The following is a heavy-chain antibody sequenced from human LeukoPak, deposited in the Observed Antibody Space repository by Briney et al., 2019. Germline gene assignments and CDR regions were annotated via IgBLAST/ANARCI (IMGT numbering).Heavy chain of an antibody. J-gene: IGHJ3*02. Sequence: PSETLSLTCTVSGGSIRSYYWSWIRQPAGKGLEWIGRIYTSGSTNYNPSLRSRVTMSVDASKNQFSLKLSSVTAADTAVYYCARGVTIFGVAGPNDAFDIWGQGTMVTVSS. V-gene: IGHV4-4*07. D-gene: IGHD3-3*01. CDR1: GGSIRSYY. CDR2: IYTSGST. CDR3: ARGVTIFGVAGPNDAFDI.